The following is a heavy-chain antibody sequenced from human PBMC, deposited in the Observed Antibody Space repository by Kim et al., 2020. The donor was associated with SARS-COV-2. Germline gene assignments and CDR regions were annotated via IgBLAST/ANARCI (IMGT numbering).Heavy chain of an antibody. D-gene: IGHD4-17*01. Sequence: KCQGRVTITRDTSASTAYMELSSLRSEDTAVYYCAREGRTVTTRNWFDPWGQGTLVTVSS. CDR3: AREGRTVTTRNWFDP. V-gene: IGHV1-3*01. J-gene: IGHJ5*02.